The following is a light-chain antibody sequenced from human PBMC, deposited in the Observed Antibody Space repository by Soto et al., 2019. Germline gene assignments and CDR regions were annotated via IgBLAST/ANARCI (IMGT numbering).Light chain of an antibody. CDR1: QSVLYSSNNKNY. CDR2: WAS. Sequence: DIVMTQSPDSLAVSLGERATINCKSSQSVLYSSNNKNYLAWYQQKPGQPPKLLIYWASTRESGVPDRFSGNGSGTDFTLTISSLRAEDVAVYYCQQYYPSLQSTFAQGTKLEIK. J-gene: IGKJ2*01. V-gene: IGKV4-1*01. CDR3: QQYYPSLQST.